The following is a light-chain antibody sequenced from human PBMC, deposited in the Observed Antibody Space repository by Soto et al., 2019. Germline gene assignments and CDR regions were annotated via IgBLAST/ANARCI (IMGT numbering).Light chain of an antibody. CDR2: GAS. J-gene: IGKJ1*01. Sequence: EILMTQSPATLSVSPGERAILSCRASQNIGTNLAWYQQKPGQTPRLLLYGASTRATGVPARFSGSWSGTDFTLTVSSLQSEDFAVYYCQQYYNWPPWTVGLGTKVESK. V-gene: IGKV3-15*01. CDR3: QQYYNWPPWT. CDR1: QNIGTN.